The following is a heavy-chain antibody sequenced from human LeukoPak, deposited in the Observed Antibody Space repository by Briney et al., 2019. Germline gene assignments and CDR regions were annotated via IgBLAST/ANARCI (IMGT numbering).Heavy chain of an antibody. CDR3: ATETNGRHYDY. CDR2: IGPTGSDR. CDR1: GLTFSTSG. V-gene: IGHV3-21*06. D-gene: IGHD1-14*01. J-gene: IGHJ4*02. Sequence: GGSLRLSCTASGLTFSTSGFNWVRQAPGKGLEWVASIGPTGSDRYHADSIKGRCTISRHNANNFMYLKMNSLRAEDTAVYYCATETNGRHYDYWGQGTLLTVSS.